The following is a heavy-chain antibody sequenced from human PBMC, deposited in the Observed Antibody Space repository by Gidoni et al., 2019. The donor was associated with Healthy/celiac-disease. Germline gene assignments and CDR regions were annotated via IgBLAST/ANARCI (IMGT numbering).Heavy chain of an antibody. V-gene: IGHV4-30-2*01. CDR3: ARGVAVDPAAGTSGGWFDP. J-gene: IGHJ5*02. D-gene: IGHD6-19*01. CDR2: IYHSGST. CDR1: GGSISSGGYS. Sequence: QLQLQESGSGLVKPSQTLSLTCAVSGGSISSGGYSWSWIRQPPGKGLEWIGYIYHSGSTYYNQSLKSRVTISVDRSKNQFSLKLSSVTAADTAVYYCARGVAVDPAAGTSGGWFDPWGQGTLVTVSS.